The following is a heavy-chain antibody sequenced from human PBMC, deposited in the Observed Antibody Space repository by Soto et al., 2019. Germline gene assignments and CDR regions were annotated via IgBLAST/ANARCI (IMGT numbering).Heavy chain of an antibody. CDR3: ARQYRFGGYNDY. V-gene: IGHV4-39*01. J-gene: IGHJ4*02. D-gene: IGHD5-12*01. CDR1: GGSISSSSYY. Sequence: QLQLQESGPGLVKPSETLSLTCTVSGGSISSSSYYWGWIRQPPGKGLEWIGIIYYSGSTYYNPSLKSRVTISVDTSKNQFSLKLSSVTAADTAVYYCARQYRFGGYNDYWGQGTLVTVSS. CDR2: IYYSGST.